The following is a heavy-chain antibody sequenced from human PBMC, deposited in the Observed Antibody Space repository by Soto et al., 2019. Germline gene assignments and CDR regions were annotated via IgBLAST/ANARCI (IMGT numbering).Heavy chain of an antibody. J-gene: IGHJ4*02. CDR2: IDPSDSYT. CDR1: GYSFTSYW. Sequence: GESLKISCKGSGYSFTSYWISWVRQMPGKGLEWMGRIDPSDSYTNYSPSFQGHVTISADKSISTAYLQWSSLKASDTAMYYCARQGSYFDWLLHLALDYWGQGTLVTRLL. D-gene: IGHD3-9*01. CDR3: ARQGSYFDWLLHLALDY. V-gene: IGHV5-10-1*01.